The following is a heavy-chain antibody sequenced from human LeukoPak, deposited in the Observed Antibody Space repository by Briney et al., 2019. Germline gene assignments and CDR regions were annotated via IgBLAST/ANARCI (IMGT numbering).Heavy chain of an antibody. CDR1: GFTFTRYY. CDR3: ARDRAGTVMIEHYYFDY. J-gene: IGHJ4*02. Sequence: ASVKVSCKASGFTFTRYYIHWVRQAPGPGLEWMGIINTSGGSTSYAQKFQGRVTMTRDMSTSTVYMELSSLRAEDTAVYYCARDRAGTVMIEHYYFDYWGQGTLVTVSS. CDR2: INTSGGST. V-gene: IGHV1-46*01. D-gene: IGHD3-22*01.